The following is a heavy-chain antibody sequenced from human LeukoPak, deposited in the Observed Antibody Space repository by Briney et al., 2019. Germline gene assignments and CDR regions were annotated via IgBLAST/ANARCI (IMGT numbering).Heavy chain of an antibody. D-gene: IGHD3-10*01. CDR2: INSDGGTT. CDR1: GFPFGTYW. Sequence: PGGSLRLSCGASGFPFGTYWMHWVRQAPGKGLVWVSGINSDGGTTTYADSVKGRFTISRDNAKNTLYLQMNNLRAEDTAIYYCATDSYVSGSYYRLFYWGQGTLVTVSS. J-gene: IGHJ4*02. CDR3: ATDSYVSGSYYRLFY. V-gene: IGHV3-74*01.